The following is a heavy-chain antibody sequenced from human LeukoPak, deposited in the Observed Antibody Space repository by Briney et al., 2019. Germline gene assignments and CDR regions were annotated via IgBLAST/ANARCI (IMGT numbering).Heavy chain of an antibody. Sequence: GASVTVSCKASGVTFSSYAMSWVRQAPGQGLEWMGGIIPRFKTPKYVQKFQDRLTITADQSPRTAYMELNSLRSDDTAVYYCARDVGGSVDYWGERTLITVSS. V-gene: IGHV1-69*13. CDR1: GVTFSSYA. D-gene: IGHD3-16*01. CDR3: ARDVGGSVDY. J-gene: IGHJ4*02. CDR2: IIPRFKTP.